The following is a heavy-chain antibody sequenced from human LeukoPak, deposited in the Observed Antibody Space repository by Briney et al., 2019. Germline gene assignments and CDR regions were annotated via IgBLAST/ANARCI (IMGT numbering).Heavy chain of an antibody. D-gene: IGHD1-26*01. Sequence: ASVKVSCKASRYTFTGYYMHWVRQAPGQGVEWMGWINLKSGGTNYAQKFQGTVTMTRDTSISTAYMELSRLRSDDTAVDYCASGGTDGSYYDHGYWGQGNLVTVSS. CDR3: ASGGTDGSYYDHGY. V-gene: IGHV1-2*02. J-gene: IGHJ4*02. CDR2: INLKSGGT. CDR1: RYTFTGYY.